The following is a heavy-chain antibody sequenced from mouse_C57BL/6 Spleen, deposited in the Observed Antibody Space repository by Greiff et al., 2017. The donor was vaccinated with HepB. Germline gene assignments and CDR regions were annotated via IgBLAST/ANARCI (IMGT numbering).Heavy chain of an antibody. CDR2: IYPGDGDT. D-gene: IGHD1-1*01. CDR1: GYAFSSYW. V-gene: IGHV1-80*01. CDR3: ARDGDYGSNLAWFAY. J-gene: IGHJ3*01. Sequence: QVQLQQSGAELVKPGASVKISCKASGYAFSSYWMNWVKQRPGKGLEWIGQIYPGDGDTNYNGKFKGKATLTADKSSSTAYMQLSSLTSEDSAVYFCARDGDYGSNLAWFAYWGQGTLVTVSA.